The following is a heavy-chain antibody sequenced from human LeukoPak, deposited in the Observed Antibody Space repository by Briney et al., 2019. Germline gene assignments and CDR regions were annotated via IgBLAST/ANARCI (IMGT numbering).Heavy chain of an antibody. Sequence: PSETLSLTCTVSGGSISSNNYYWGWIRQPPGKGLEWIGRIYYSGSTYYNPSLKSRVTISVDTSKNQFSLKLSSVTAADTALYYCARDQVYSYGLNYFDYWGQGALVTVSS. CDR3: ARDQVYSYGLNYFDY. CDR2: IYYSGST. CDR1: GGSISSNNYY. D-gene: IGHD5-18*01. V-gene: IGHV4-39*07. J-gene: IGHJ4*02.